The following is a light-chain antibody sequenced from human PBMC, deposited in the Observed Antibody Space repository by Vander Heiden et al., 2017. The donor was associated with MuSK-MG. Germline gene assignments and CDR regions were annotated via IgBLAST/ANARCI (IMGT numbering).Light chain of an antibody. J-gene: IGKJ2*01. CDR1: QSISNF. CDR2: AAS. Sequence: DIQMTQSPSSLSASVGDRVTITCRASQSISNFLNWYQYKPGKAPKLLIYAASSLQSGVPSRFSGSGSGTDFTLTISSLQTEDFATYDGQQIDSTHPYSFGQGTKLEI. CDR3: QQIDSTHPYS. V-gene: IGKV1-39*01.